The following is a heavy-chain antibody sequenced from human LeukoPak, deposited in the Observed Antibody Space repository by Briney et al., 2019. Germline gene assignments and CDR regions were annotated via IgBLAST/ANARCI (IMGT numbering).Heavy chain of an antibody. CDR3: ARAGDYGSIRYFQH. CDR1: GFTFSSYS. Sequence: PGGSLRLSCAASGFTFSSYSMNWVRQAPGKGLERVSYISSSSSTIYYADSVKGRFTISRDNAKNTLYLQMNSLRAEDTAVYYCARAGDYGSIRYFQHWGQGTLVTVSA. V-gene: IGHV3-48*01. CDR2: ISSSSSTI. J-gene: IGHJ1*01. D-gene: IGHD4-17*01.